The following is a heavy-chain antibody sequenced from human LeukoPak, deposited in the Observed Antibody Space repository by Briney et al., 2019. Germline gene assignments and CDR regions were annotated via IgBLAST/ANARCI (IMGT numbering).Heavy chain of an antibody. CDR3: VGNYYDSSGLDY. J-gene: IGHJ4*02. Sequence: PGGSLRLSCAASGFTFSTYSMNWVRQAPGKGLECVSSISSSGAYIYYADSVKGRFTISRDNAKKSLYLQMNSLRAEDTAIYYCVGNYYDSSGLDYWGQGILVIVSS. CDR2: ISSSGAYI. D-gene: IGHD3-22*01. V-gene: IGHV3-21*01. CDR1: GFTFSTYS.